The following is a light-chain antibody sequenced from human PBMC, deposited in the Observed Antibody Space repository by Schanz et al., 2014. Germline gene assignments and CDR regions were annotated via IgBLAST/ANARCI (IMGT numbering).Light chain of an antibody. V-gene: IGLV1-44*01. CDR3: MSWDENLNGRV. CDR2: SNN. J-gene: IGLJ3*02. CDR1: SSNIGSNT. Sequence: QSVLTQPPSASGTPGQRVTISCSGSSSNIGSNTVNWYQQLPGTAPKLLIYSNNQRPSGVPDRFSGSKSGTSASLTISGLQSEDEADYYCMSWDENLNGRVFGGGTKLTVL.